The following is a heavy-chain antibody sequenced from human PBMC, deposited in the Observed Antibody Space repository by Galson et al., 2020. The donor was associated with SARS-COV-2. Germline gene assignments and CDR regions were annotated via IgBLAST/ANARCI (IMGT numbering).Heavy chain of an antibody. CDR3: ARTSSTGTREYDFGY. CDR2: IHSTGNT. Sequence: SETLSLTCAVSGGSISTDDYYWTWIRQPPGKGLEWIGDIHSTGNTYYNPSLRSRVSTSIDTSKNQFSLKLTSVTTADTAVYFCARTSSTGTREYDFGYWGQGTLVTVSS. D-gene: IGHD4-17*01. J-gene: IGHJ4*02. CDR1: GGSISTDDYY. V-gene: IGHV4-30-4*01.